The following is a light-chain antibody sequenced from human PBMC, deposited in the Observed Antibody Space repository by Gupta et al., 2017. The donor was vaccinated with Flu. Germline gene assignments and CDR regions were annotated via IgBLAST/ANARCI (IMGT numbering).Light chain of an antibody. Sequence: EIVMTQSPATLSVSPGERATLSCRASQSVSSNLAWYQQKPGQAPRLLIYGASTRATGIPARFSGSGSGTEFTLTISSLQPEDFAVYYCQQYNNWPPGNTFGQGTKLEIK. CDR1: QSVSSN. V-gene: IGKV3-15*01. CDR2: GAS. CDR3: QQYNNWPPGNT. J-gene: IGKJ2*01.